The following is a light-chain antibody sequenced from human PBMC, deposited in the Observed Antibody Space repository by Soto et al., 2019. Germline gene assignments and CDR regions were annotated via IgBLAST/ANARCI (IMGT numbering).Light chain of an antibody. CDR2: DTT. CDR1: TGAVTSSHY. J-gene: IGLJ1*01. V-gene: IGLV7-46*01. CDR3: LLSDSGAYV. Sequence: QAVVTQEPSLTVSPGGTVTLTCGSSTGAVTSSHYPYWFQQKPGQAPRTLIYDTTNKHSWAPARFSGSLLGGKAALTLSGAQPEDEAEYYCLLSDSGAYVFGTGTKLTVL.